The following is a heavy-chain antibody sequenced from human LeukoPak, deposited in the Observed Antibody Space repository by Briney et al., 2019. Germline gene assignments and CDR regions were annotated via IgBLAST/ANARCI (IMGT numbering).Heavy chain of an antibody. CDR2: IKQDGSEK. CDR1: KFTFTSYW. Sequence: GGSLRLSCAASKFTFTSYWMSWVRQAPGKGLEWVANIKQDGSEKYYVDSVRGRFTISRDNAKNSLYLQMDSLRAEDTAVYYCATHGYSELRYFDWSTNEWGQGTLVTVSS. CDR3: ATHGYSELRYFDWSTNE. V-gene: IGHV3-7*01. J-gene: IGHJ4*02. D-gene: IGHD3-9*01.